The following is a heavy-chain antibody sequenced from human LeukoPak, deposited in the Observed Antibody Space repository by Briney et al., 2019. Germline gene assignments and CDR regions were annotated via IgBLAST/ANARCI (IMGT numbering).Heavy chain of an antibody. Sequence: ASVKVSCKASGYTFTSYGISWVRQAPGQGLEWMGWISAYNGNTNYAQKLQGRATMTTDTSTSTAYMELRSLRSDDTAVYYCARGKYYYGSGSSPIDYWGQGTLVTVSS. CDR1: GYTFTSYG. D-gene: IGHD3-10*01. J-gene: IGHJ4*02. CDR3: ARGKYYYGSGSSPIDY. V-gene: IGHV1-18*01. CDR2: ISAYNGNT.